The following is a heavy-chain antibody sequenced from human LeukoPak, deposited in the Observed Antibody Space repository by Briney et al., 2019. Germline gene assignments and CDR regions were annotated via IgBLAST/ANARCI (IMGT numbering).Heavy chain of an antibody. CDR2: IIPIFGTA. J-gene: IGHJ4*02. Sequence: SVKVSCKASGGTFSSYAISWVRQAPGQGLEWMGGIIPIFGTANYAQKFQGRVTITADESTSTAYMELSSLRSEDTAVYYCAREENYGDYNVGYFDYWGQGALVTVSS. CDR3: AREENYGDYNVGYFDY. D-gene: IGHD4-17*01. CDR1: GGTFSSYA. V-gene: IGHV1-69*13.